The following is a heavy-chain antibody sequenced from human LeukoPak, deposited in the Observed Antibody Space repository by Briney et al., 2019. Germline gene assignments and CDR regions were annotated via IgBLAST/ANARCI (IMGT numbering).Heavy chain of an antibody. Sequence: GGSLRLSCAASGFILSDYSMNWVRQTPGKRLEWVSSIDSTSTYVYYVDSVKGRFTVSRDNAKRSLYLQMNSLSAEDTAIYYCARNFDYYGSGTYNDWWGQGTLVTVSS. D-gene: IGHD3-10*01. CDR1: GFILSDYS. J-gene: IGHJ4*02. CDR2: IDSTSTYV. V-gene: IGHV3-21*01. CDR3: ARNFDYYGSGTYNDW.